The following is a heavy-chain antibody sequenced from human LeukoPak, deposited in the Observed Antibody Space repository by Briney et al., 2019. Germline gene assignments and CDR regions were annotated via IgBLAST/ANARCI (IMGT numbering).Heavy chain of an antibody. J-gene: IGHJ3*02. CDR1: GFTLSTYE. D-gene: IGHD6-13*01. V-gene: IGHV3-48*03. Sequence: GGSLSLSCAASGFTLSTYEMLWVRQAPGKGLEWVSFIHRSGATITYADSVRDRFTISRDNAKNSLFLQMNSLRAEDTAAYYCARGSSTWHSAFDIWGQGTVVTVSS. CDR3: ARGSSTWHSAFDI. CDR2: IHRSGATI.